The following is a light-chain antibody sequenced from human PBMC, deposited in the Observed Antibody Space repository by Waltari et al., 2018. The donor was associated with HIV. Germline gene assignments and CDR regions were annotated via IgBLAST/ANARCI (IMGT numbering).Light chain of an antibody. CDR1: QSVSSG. J-gene: IGKJ1*01. V-gene: IGKV3-15*01. Sequence: EIVMTQSPATLSVSPGERPTLACRASQSVSSGLAGFQQKPGQGPRLLMYGSSIRATDIPARFSGSGSGTEFTLTINNLQSEDFAIYYCQQYNNWPWTFGQGTKVEI. CDR2: GSS. CDR3: QQYNNWPWT.